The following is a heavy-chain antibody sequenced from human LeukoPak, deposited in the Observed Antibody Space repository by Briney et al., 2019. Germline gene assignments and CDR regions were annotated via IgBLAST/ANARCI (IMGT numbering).Heavy chain of an antibody. CDR3: ARDQRYYDSSGYPEDGFDV. CDR1: GASINSSNW. J-gene: IGHJ3*01. V-gene: IGHV4-4*02. CDR2: IYHSGST. D-gene: IGHD3-22*01. Sequence: SETLSLTCAVSGASINSSNWWSGGRQSPGKGLEWIGEIYHSGSTNYNPSLKSRVTISVDKSKNQFSLKVTSVTAADTAMYYCARDQRYYDSSGYPEDGFDVWGQGTMVTVSS.